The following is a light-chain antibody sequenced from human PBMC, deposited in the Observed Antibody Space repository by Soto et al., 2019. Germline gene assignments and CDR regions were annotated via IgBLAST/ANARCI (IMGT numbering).Light chain of an antibody. V-gene: IGKV1-39*01. CDR3: QHTYSFPPYT. Sequence: DIQMTQSPSSLSASVGDKVTITCRASQSISWYLNWYQQKPGKAPKFLISAASRLQSGVPSRFSGSGSGTDFRLTISSLQPEDSATYYCQHTYSFPPYTFGQGTKLEI. CDR1: QSISWY. J-gene: IGKJ2*01. CDR2: AAS.